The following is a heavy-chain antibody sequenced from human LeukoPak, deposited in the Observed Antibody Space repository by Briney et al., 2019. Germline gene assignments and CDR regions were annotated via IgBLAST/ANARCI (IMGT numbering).Heavy chain of an antibody. Sequence: SVKVSCKASGGTFSSYAISWVRQAPGQGVEWMGGIIPIFGTANYAQKFQGRVTITADESTSTAYMELSSLRSEDTAVYYCATDRGDAAFGGVIADDAFDIWSQGTMVTVSS. V-gene: IGHV1-69*01. CDR3: ATDRGDAAFGGVIADDAFDI. CDR1: GGTFSSYA. D-gene: IGHD3-16*02. J-gene: IGHJ3*02. CDR2: IIPIFGTA.